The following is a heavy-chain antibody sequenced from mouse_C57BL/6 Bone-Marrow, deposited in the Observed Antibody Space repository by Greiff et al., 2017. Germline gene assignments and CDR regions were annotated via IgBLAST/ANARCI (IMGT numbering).Heavy chain of an antibody. CDR1: GYAFTNYL. V-gene: IGHV1-54*01. D-gene: IGHD4-1*01. Sequence: QVQLQQSGAELVRPGTSVKVSCKASGYAFTNYLIEWVKQRPGQGLEWIGVINPGSGGTNYNEKFKGKATLTADKSSSTAYMQLSSLTSEASAVYFCARSKNGDSWFAYWGQGTLVTVSA. CDR2: INPGSGGT. CDR3: ARSKNGDSWFAY. J-gene: IGHJ3*01.